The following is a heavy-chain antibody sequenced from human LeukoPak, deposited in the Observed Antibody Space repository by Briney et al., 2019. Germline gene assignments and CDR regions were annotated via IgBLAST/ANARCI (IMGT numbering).Heavy chain of an antibody. V-gene: IGHV3-53*01. CDR1: GFTVTDNY. CDR2: IYSGGDT. J-gene: IGHJ4*02. CDR3: ARDPGYDYGYDY. D-gene: IGHD5-18*01. Sequence: PGGSLRLSCAVSGFTVTDNYMSWVRQAPGKGLEWVSVIYSGGDTYYADSVKGRFTISRDNSKNTLYLQMNSLRVEDTAMYYCARDPGYDYGYDYWGQGTLVTVSS.